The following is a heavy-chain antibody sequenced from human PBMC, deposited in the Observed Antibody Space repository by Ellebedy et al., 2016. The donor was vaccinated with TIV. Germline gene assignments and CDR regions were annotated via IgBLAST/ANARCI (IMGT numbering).Heavy chain of an antibody. CDR1: GGSISSYY. CDR3: ARGRGKRGQGYWYFDL. J-gene: IGHJ2*01. Sequence: SETLSLXCTVSGGSISSYYWSWIRQPPGKGLEWIGYIYYSGSTNYNPSLKSRVTISVDTSKNQFSLKLSSVTAADTAVYYCARGRGKRGQGYWYFDLWGRGTLVTVSS. CDR2: IYYSGST. D-gene: IGHD3-10*01. V-gene: IGHV4-59*01.